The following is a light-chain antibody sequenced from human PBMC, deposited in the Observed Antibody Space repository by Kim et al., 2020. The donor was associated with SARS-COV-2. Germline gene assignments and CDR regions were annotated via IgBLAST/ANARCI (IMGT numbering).Light chain of an antibody. Sequence: EVVLTQSPGTLSLSPGERATLSCRASQSVSSTYFSWYQQKPGQPPRLLIYGASDRAAGVPDRFSGSGSGTDFTLAISRLEPEDFAVYFCHQHGPSPWTFGQGTKVYIK. CDR2: GAS. V-gene: IGKV3-20*01. CDR3: HQHGPSPWT. CDR1: QSVSSTY. J-gene: IGKJ1*01.